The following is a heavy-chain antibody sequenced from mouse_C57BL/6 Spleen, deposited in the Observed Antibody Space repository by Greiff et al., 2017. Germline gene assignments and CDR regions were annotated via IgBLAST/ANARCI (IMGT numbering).Heavy chain of an antibody. D-gene: IGHD1-1*01. CDR2: IYPGDGDT. V-gene: IGHV1-82*01. CDR3: APLTTVVATNAMDY. CDR1: GYAFSSSW. J-gene: IGHJ4*01. Sequence: VKLMESGPELVKPGASVKISCKASGYAFSSSWMNWVKQRPGQGLEWIGRIYPGDGDTNYNGKFKGKATLTADKSSSTAYMQLSSLTSEDSAVDFCAPLTTVVATNAMDYWGQGTSVTVSS.